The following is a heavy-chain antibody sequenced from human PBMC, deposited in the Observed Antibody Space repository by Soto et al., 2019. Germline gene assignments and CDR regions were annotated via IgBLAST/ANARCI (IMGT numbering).Heavy chain of an antibody. J-gene: IGHJ4*02. CDR3: ATGLAVAGTWCFDY. D-gene: IGHD6-19*01. CDR2: FDPEDGET. Sequence: ASVKVSCKVSGYTLTELSMHWVRQAPGKGLEWMGGFDPEDGETIYAQKFQGRVTMTEDTSTDTAYMELSSLRSEDTAVYYCATGLAVAGTWCFDYWGQGTLVTVSS. V-gene: IGHV1-24*01. CDR1: GYTLTELS.